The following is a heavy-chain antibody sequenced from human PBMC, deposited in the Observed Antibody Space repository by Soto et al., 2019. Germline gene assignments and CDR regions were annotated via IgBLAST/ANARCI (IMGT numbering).Heavy chain of an antibody. CDR1: GGSISSYY. D-gene: IGHD3-3*01. Sequence: SETLSLTCTVSGGSISSYYWSWIRQPPGKGLEWIGYIYYSGSTNYNPSLKSRVTISVDTSKNQFSLKLSSVTAADTAVYYCARSFFGFWSGYYTGMAWFDPWGQGTLVTVSS. J-gene: IGHJ5*02. V-gene: IGHV4-59*01. CDR3: ARSFFGFWSGYYTGMAWFDP. CDR2: IYYSGST.